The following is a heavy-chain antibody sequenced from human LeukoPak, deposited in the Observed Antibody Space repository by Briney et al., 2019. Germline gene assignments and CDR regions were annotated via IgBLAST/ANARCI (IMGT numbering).Heavy chain of an antibody. V-gene: IGHV5-51*01. CDR1: GYSFTSYW. Sequence: KDGESLQISCKGSGYSFTSYWIGWVRPLPGKGLEWMGIIYPGDSDARYSPSFQGQVTISADKSISTAYLQWSSLKASDTAMYYCARRSSSSLDFDYWGQGTLVTVSS. J-gene: IGHJ4*02. CDR3: ARRSSSSLDFDY. CDR2: IYPGDSDA. D-gene: IGHD6-6*01.